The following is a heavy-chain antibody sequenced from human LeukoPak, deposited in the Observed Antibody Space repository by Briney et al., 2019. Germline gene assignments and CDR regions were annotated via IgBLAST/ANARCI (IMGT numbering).Heavy chain of an antibody. Sequence: GSLRLSCAASGFIFTNYFMSWVRQAPGKGLEWVASIKHDGGEKYYVDSVRGRFTISRDNTMNSLYLQMSSLRAEDTAVYYCATDRGWRTSGYYLYYFEYWGQGTLVTYSS. V-gene: IGHV3-7*01. CDR1: GFIFTNYF. CDR2: IKHDGGEK. J-gene: IGHJ4*02. D-gene: IGHD3-3*01. CDR3: ATDRGWRTSGYYLYYFEY.